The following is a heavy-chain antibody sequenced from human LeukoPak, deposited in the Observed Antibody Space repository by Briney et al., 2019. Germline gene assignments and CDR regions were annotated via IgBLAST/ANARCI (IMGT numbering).Heavy chain of an antibody. D-gene: IGHD3-10*01. CDR3: AKDSQSQYYYGSGSYYNPFDY. J-gene: IGHJ4*02. CDR2: ISGDGGST. Sequence: GGSLRLSCAASGFTLDDYAMHWVRQAPGKGLEWVSLISGDGGSTYYADSVKGRFTISRDNSTTSLYLQMNRLRTEDTALYYCAKDSQSQYYYGSGSYYNPFDYWGQGTLVTVSS. CDR1: GFTLDDYA. V-gene: IGHV3-43*02.